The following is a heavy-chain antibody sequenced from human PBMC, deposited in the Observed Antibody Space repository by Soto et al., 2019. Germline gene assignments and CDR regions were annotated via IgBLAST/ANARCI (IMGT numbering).Heavy chain of an antibody. V-gene: IGHV4-59*08. CDR1: GGSISSYY. CDR3: ARRDDCSSTSCYDANWFDP. CDR2: IYYSGST. J-gene: IGHJ5*02. D-gene: IGHD2-2*01. Sequence: SETLSLTCTVSGGSISSYYWSWIRQPPGKGLEWIGYIYYSGSTNYNPSLKSRVTISVDTSKNQFSLKLSSVTAADTAVYYCARRDDCSSTSCYDANWFDPWGQGTLVTVSS.